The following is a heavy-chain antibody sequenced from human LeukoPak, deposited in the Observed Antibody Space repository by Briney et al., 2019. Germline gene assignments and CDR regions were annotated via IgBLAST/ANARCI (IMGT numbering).Heavy chain of an antibody. V-gene: IGHV3-33*01. CDR1: GFTFSSYG. D-gene: IGHD4-17*01. Sequence: GGSLRLSCAASGFTFSSYGMHWVRQAPGKGLEWVAVIWYDGSNKYYADSVKGRFTISRDNAKDSLYLQMNSLRAEDTAVYYCARGRVTGDYVRDFDYWGQGTLVTVPS. CDR2: IWYDGSNK. J-gene: IGHJ4*02. CDR3: ARGRVTGDYVRDFDY.